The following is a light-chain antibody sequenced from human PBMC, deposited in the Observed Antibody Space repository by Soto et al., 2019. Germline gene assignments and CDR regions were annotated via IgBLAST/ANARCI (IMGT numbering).Light chain of an antibody. CDR2: GAS. J-gene: IGKJ2*01. CDR3: QQYGGSYT. CDR1: QSVSSSY. V-gene: IGKV3-20*01. Sequence: EIVLTQSPGTLSLSPGERATLSCRASQSVSSSYLAWYQQKPGQAPRLLIYGASSRATGIPDRFSGSGSGTDFTLTISRLEPEDFAVYYCQQYGGSYTFGQGPKLEIK.